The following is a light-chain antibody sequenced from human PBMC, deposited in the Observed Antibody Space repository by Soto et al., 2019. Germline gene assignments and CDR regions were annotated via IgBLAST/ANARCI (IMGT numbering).Light chain of an antibody. CDR1: LTVVDNY. Sequence: IEVNMSRGTLSVSQGKRATLSCRASLTVVDNYLAWYQQKAGQAPRLVIYGASSRATGIPDRFSASGSGTDCTLTISRLEPEDCAVYYCQQYSTSPLTFGQGT. CDR3: QQYSTSPLT. J-gene: IGKJ1*01. V-gene: IGKV3-20*01. CDR2: GAS.